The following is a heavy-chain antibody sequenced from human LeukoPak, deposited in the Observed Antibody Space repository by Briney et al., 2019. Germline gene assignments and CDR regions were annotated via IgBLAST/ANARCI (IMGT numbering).Heavy chain of an antibody. D-gene: IGHD3-9*01. CDR1: GFTFTSYT. Sequence: PGGSLRLSCAASGFTFTSYTMNWVRQAPGKRLEWVSYISSGSTYTNYADSVEGRFTISRDNAKNSLYLQMNSLRAEDTAVYYCTTVGLYDILTGHYHDSFDRWGQGTMVTVSS. J-gene: IGHJ3*01. CDR2: ISSGSTYT. CDR3: TTVGLYDILTGHYHDSFDR. V-gene: IGHV3-21*05.